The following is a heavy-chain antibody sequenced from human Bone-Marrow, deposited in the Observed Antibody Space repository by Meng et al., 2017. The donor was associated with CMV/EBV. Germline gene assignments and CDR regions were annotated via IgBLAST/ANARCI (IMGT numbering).Heavy chain of an antibody. Sequence: SVKVSCKASGGIFSSYTISWVRQAPGQGLEWMGRIIPILGIANYAQKFQGRVTITADKSTSTASMELSSLRSEDTAVYDCARLGYHQLLYRGNWFDPWGQGTLVTVSS. J-gene: IGHJ5*02. CDR1: GGIFSSYT. CDR3: ARLGYHQLLYRGNWFDP. D-gene: IGHD2-2*02. CDR2: IIPILGIA. V-gene: IGHV1-69*02.